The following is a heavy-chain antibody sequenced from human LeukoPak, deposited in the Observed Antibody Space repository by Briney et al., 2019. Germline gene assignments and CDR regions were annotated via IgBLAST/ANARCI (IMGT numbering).Heavy chain of an antibody. Sequence: SETLSLTCTVSGGFISNYYWGWIRQPPGKGLEWIGHISYTGDTNYNPSLKSRVTISVDTSKNQFSLKLSSVTAADTAVYYCARSFTMVRGVPRPFDPWGQGTLVTVSS. V-gene: IGHV4-59*13. D-gene: IGHD3-10*01. CDR3: ARSFTMVRGVPRPFDP. J-gene: IGHJ5*02. CDR2: ISYTGDT. CDR1: GGFISNYY.